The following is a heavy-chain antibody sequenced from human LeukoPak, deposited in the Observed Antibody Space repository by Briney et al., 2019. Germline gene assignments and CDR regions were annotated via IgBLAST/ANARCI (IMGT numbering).Heavy chain of an antibody. Sequence: GGSLRLSCAASGFTFSSYGMHWVRQAPGKGLEWVAVIWYDGSNKYYADSVKGRFTISRDNSKNTLYLQMNSLRAEDTAVYYCAKAMVRGVIGGHDYWGQGTLVTVSS. D-gene: IGHD3-10*01. V-gene: IGHV3-33*06. J-gene: IGHJ4*02. CDR3: AKAMVRGVIGGHDY. CDR2: IWYDGSNK. CDR1: GFTFSSYG.